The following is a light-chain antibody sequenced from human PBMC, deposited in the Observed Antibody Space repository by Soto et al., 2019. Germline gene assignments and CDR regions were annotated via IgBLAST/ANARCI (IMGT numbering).Light chain of an antibody. J-gene: IGKJ2*01. CDR2: LAS. V-gene: IGKV1-9*01. Sequence: DIQLTQSPSFLSASVGDRVTITCRASQDIRSSLAWYQQKPGKAPNLLIYLASTLQNGVPSRFGGSGSGTEFSLTISSLQPEDFATYYCQQLNSYPRTFGQGTKLEIK. CDR1: QDIRSS. CDR3: QQLNSYPRT.